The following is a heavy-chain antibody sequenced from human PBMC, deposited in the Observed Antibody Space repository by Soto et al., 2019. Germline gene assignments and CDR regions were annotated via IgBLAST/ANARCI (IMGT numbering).Heavy chain of an antibody. Sequence: PTLVNPTQTLTLTCPSSGFSLTTSGMTLPSTPQPPGRALELPALSYEYSPSLQSRLTFTKDTSKNQVVLTMTNVDPGDTATYYCTLRHDSSGPDLDYWGQGT. V-gene: IGHV2-5*01. D-gene: IGHD3-22*01. CDR1: GFSLTTSGMT. CDR2: SYE. J-gene: IGHJ4*02. CDR3: TLRHDSSGPDLDY.